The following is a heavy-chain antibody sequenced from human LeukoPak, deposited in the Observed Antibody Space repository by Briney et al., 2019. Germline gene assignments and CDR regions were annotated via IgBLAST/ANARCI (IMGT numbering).Heavy chain of an antibody. D-gene: IGHD6-19*01. V-gene: IGHV3-7*01. J-gene: IGHJ2*01. CDR3: ARAGPRGSSGWSHWCFDL. CDR2: IKQDGSER. CDR1: GFTFSSYW. Sequence: GGSLRLSCAASGFTFSSYWMSWVRQAPGKGLEWVANIKQDGSERYYVDSVKGRFTISRDNAKNSLYLQMNSLRAEDTAVYYCARAGPRGSSGWSHWCFDLWGRGTLVTVSS.